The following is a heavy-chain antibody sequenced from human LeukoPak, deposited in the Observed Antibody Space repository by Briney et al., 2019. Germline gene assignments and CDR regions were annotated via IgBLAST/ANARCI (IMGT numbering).Heavy chain of an antibody. J-gene: IGHJ6*02. V-gene: IGHV3-48*01. CDR3: ARDYSSSWYHYYYGMDV. CDR1: GFTFSSYS. Sequence: PGGSLRLSCAASGFTFSSYSMNWVRQAPGKGLEWVSYISSSSSTIYYADSVKGRFTISRDNAKNSLYLQMNSLRAEDTAVYYCARDYSSSWYHYYYGMDVWGQGTTVTVSS. CDR2: ISSSSSTI. D-gene: IGHD6-13*01.